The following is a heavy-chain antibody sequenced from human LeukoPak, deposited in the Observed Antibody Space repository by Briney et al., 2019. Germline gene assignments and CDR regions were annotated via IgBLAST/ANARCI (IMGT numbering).Heavy chain of an antibody. D-gene: IGHD2-2*01. Sequence: GGSLRLSCAASGFTFSSHGMNWVRQAPGKGLEWVSGISPSGGITYYADSVKGRFTISRDNSKNTLYLQMNSLRAEDTAVYYCARRLKVVVPAAKEGGAMGVWGKGTTVTISS. V-gene: IGHV3-23*01. J-gene: IGHJ6*03. CDR3: ARRLKVVVPAAKEGGAMGV. CDR2: ISPSGGIT. CDR1: GFTFSSHG.